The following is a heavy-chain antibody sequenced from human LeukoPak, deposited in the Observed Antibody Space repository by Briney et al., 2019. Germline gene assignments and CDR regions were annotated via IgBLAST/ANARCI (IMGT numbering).Heavy chain of an antibody. CDR3: AKDSGLGYYFDY. D-gene: IGHD5-12*01. CDR2: IDSSGGYM. Sequence: GGSLRLSCEASGFTFNTYSMNWARQAPGKGLEWVSSIDSSGGYMFYADSVKGRFTISRDNSKNTLYLQMNSLRAEDTAVYYCAKDSGLGYYFDYWGQGTLVTVSS. J-gene: IGHJ4*02. CDR1: GFTFNTYS. V-gene: IGHV3-21*01.